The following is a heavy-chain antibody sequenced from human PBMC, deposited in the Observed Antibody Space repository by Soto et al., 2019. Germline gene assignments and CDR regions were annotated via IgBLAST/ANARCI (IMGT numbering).Heavy chain of an antibody. V-gene: IGHV4-31*03. CDR3: ARAGGWSGQNFDY. CDR1: GGSFSGGGYY. CDR2: IYDSGSA. J-gene: IGHJ4*02. Sequence: SETLSLTCTVSGGSFSGGGYYWTWIRQHPGKGLEWIGYIYDSGSAYYNPSLKSRVTISVDTSKNQFSLKLSSVTAADTAVYYCARAGGWSGQNFDYWGQGTLVTVSS. D-gene: IGHD3-3*01.